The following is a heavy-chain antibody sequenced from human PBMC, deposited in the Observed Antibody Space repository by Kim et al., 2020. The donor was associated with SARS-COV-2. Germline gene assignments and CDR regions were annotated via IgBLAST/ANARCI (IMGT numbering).Heavy chain of an antibody. CDR3: AKDYAPFGGATSLGPYY. CDR1: GFTFDDYA. J-gene: IGHJ4*02. V-gene: IGHV3-43*02. CDR2: ISGDGGST. Sequence: GGSLRLSCAASGFTFDDYAMHWVRQAPGKGLEWVSLISGDGGSTYYADSVKGRFTISRDNSKNSLYLQMNSLRTEDTALYYCAKDYAPFGGATSLGPYYCGPGTLVTVSS. D-gene: IGHD1-26*01.